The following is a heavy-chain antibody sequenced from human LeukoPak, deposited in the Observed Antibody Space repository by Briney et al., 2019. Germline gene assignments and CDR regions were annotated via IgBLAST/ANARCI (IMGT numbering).Heavy chain of an antibody. V-gene: IGHV3-21*04. CDR2: ISSSSSYI. D-gene: IGHD6-13*01. CDR3: ATDLIAAAGPPRYYYYYMDV. J-gene: IGHJ6*03. CDR1: GFTFSSYS. Sequence: PGGSLRLSFSASGFTFSSYSMNWVRQAPGKGLEWVSSISSSSSYIYYADSVKGRFTISRDNSKHTLYLQMNSLRAEDTAVYYCATDLIAAAGPPRYYYYYMDVWGKGTTVTVSS.